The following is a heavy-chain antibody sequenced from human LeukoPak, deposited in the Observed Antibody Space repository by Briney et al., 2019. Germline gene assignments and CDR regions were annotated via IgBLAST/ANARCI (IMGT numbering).Heavy chain of an antibody. J-gene: IGHJ3*02. Sequence: SETLSLTCTVSGGSLSSGSYYWSWIRQPAGKGLEWIGRIYTSGSTNYNPSLKSRVTISVDTSKNQFSLKLSPVTAADTAVYYCARGTMTDAFDIWGQGTMVTVSS. D-gene: IGHD3-22*01. CDR1: GGSLSSGSYY. V-gene: IGHV4-61*02. CDR3: ARGTMTDAFDI. CDR2: IYTSGST.